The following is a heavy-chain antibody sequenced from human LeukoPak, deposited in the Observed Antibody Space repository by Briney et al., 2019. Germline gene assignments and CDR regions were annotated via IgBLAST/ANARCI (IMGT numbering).Heavy chain of an antibody. CDR3: ARVISAADPYYFDY. Sequence: SETLSLTCAVSGGSISSSNWWSWVRPPPGKGLEWIGEIYHSGSTNYKPSLKSRVTISVDKSKNQFSLKLSSVTAADTAIYYCARVISAADPYYFDYWGQGTLVTVSS. D-gene: IGHD6-13*01. CDR1: GGSISSSNW. CDR2: IYHSGST. V-gene: IGHV4-4*02. J-gene: IGHJ4*02.